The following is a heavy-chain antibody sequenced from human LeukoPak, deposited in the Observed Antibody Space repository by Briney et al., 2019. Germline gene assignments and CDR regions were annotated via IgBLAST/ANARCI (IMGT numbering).Heavy chain of an antibody. J-gene: IGHJ4*02. CDR3: ARGYGLDY. Sequence: SQTLSLTCGISGDSVSSNSAAWNWIRQSPSRGLEWLGRTYYRSQWHYDYAMSVKSRIIINPDTSKNQFSLHPNSVTPEDTAVYYCARGYGLDYWGQGTLVTVSS. V-gene: IGHV6-1*01. CDR1: GDSVSSNSAA. CDR2: TYYRSQWHY. D-gene: IGHD1-1*01.